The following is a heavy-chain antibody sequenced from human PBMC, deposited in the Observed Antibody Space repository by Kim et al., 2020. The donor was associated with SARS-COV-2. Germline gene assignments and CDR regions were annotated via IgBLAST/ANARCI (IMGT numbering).Heavy chain of an antibody. Sequence: GGSLRLSCAAPRFNFGNYWMNWVRQTPGKGLEWVANVKQDGSERNYVDSVKGRFTISRDNAKNSLFLQMNSLRAEDTAVYYCARKLGSSYTSFDFWGQGTLVSVSS. J-gene: IGHJ4*02. CDR1: RFNFGNYW. V-gene: IGHV3-7*01. D-gene: IGHD6-13*01. CDR2: VKQDGSER. CDR3: ARKLGSSYTSFDF.